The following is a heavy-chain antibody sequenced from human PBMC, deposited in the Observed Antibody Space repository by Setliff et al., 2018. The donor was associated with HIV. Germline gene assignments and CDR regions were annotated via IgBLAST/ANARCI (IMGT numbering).Heavy chain of an antibody. Sequence: SETLSLTCTVSGPSVSSTDYYWGWIRLPPGKGLEWIASIHHSGSTWYNPSLKSRVTISADMSKNQFSLKLFSVTAADTAIYYCARPSFGIGGGSIFDSWGQGTLVTSPQ. V-gene: IGHV4-39*01. CDR1: GPSVSSTDYY. J-gene: IGHJ4*02. CDR2: IHHSGST. D-gene: IGHD3-3*01. CDR3: ARPSFGIGGGSIFDS.